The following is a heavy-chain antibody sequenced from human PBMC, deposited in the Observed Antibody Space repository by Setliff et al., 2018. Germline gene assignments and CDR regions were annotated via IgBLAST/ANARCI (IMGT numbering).Heavy chain of an antibody. CDR2: IYTSGST. D-gene: IGHD3-22*01. V-gene: IGHV4-4*07. CDR3: AREAGYYDSSGPVGVPYYYYMDV. CDR1: GGSISSHY. J-gene: IGHJ6*03. Sequence: SETLSLTCTVSGGSISSHYWSWIRQPPGKGLEWIGRIYTSGSTNYNPSLKSRVTISVDTSKNQFSLKLSSVTAADTAVYYCAREAGYYDSSGPVGVPYYYYMDVWGKGTTVTVSS.